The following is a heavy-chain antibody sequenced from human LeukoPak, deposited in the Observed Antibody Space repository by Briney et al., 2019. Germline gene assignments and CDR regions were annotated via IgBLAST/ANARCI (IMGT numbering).Heavy chain of an antibody. CDR2: INPNSGGT. D-gene: IGHD1-26*01. J-gene: IGHJ3*02. V-gene: IGHV1-2*02. CDR1: GYTFTGYY. CDR3: ARDLGIGAIVGAPQDAFDI. Sequence: ASVKVSCKASGYTFTGYYMYWVRQAPGQGLEWMGWINPNSGGTNYAQKFQGRITMTRDTSISTVYMELTSLRSDDTAVYYCARDLGIGAIVGAPQDAFDIWGQGTMVTVSS.